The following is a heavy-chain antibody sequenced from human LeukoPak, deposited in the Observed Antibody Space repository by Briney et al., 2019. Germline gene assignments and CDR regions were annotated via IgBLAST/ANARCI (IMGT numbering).Heavy chain of an antibody. V-gene: IGHV4-59*01. CDR1: GGSISSYY. D-gene: IGHD6-19*01. CDR2: IYYSGST. CDR3: ARGQWLVDY. Sequence: SETLSLTCTVSGGSISSYYWSWIRQPPGKGLEWIGYIYYSGSTIYNPSLKSRVTISVDTSENQFSLRLSSVTAADTAVYYCARGQWLVDYWGQGTLVTVSS. J-gene: IGHJ4*02.